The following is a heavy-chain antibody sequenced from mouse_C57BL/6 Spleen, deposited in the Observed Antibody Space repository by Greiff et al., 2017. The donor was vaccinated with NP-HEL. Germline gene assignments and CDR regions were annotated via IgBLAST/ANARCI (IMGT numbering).Heavy chain of an antibody. Sequence: VQLQQPGAELVKPGASVKLSCKASGYTFTSYWMHWVKQRPGQGLEWIGMIHPNSGSTNYNEKFKSKATLTVDKSSSTAYMKLSSLTSEDSAVYYCEVKDYGRYYYAMDYWGQGTSVTVSS. CDR3: EVKDYGRYYYAMDY. J-gene: IGHJ4*01. CDR2: IHPNSGST. V-gene: IGHV1-64*01. D-gene: IGHD2-4*01. CDR1: GYTFTSYW.